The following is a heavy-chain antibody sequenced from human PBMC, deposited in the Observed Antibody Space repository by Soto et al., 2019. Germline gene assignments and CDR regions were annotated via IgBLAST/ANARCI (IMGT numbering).Heavy chain of an antibody. CDR1: GGSISSYY. CDR3: ARGEDYGDYVDY. D-gene: IGHD4-17*01. J-gene: IGHJ4*02. V-gene: IGHV4-59*01. CDR2: IYYSGST. Sequence: SETLSLTXTVSGGSISSYYWSWIRQPPGKGLEWIGYIYYSGSTNYNPSLKSRVTISVDTSKNQFSLKLSSVTAADTAVYYCARGEDYGDYVDYWGQGTLVTVSS.